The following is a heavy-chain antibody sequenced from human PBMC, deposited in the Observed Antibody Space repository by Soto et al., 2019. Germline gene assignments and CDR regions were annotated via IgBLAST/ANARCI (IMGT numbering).Heavy chain of an antibody. CDR2: VHHTGST. V-gene: IGHV4-30-2*01. CDR1: GGSISSGGYS. D-gene: IGHD3-10*01. CDR3: ARDLDGSGSYYTNY. J-gene: IGHJ4*02. Sequence: KTSETLSLTCAVSGGSISSGGYSWTWIRQPPGKGLEWIGYVHHTGSTTYNPSLKTRVNISVDRPNNQFFLTLTSATAADTAVYFCARDLDGSGSYYTNYWGQGTLVTVSS.